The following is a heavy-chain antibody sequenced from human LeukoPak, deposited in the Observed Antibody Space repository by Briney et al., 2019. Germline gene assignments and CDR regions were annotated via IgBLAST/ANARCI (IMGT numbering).Heavy chain of an antibody. CDR3: VRDRGFEMGLFDY. Sequence: GGSLRLSCAASGFTFSSYSMNWVRQAPGKGLEWVSYISSSSSTIYYADSVKGRFTISRDNAKNSLYLQMNSLRAEDTAVYYCVRDRGFEMGLFDYWGQGTLVTVSS. CDR2: ISSSSSTI. CDR1: GFTFSSYS. D-gene: IGHD3-10*01. V-gene: IGHV3-48*01. J-gene: IGHJ4*02.